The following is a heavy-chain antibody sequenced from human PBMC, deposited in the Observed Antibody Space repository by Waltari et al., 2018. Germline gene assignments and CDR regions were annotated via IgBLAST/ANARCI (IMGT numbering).Heavy chain of an antibody. CDR2: VDPEDGET. V-gene: IGHV1-69-2*01. CDR1: GYTFTSYA. J-gene: IGHJ4*02. Sequence: VQLVQSGSELKKPGASVKVSCKASGYTFTSYAMKWVRQAPGQGLEWMGRVDPEDGETIYAEKFQGRVTITADTSTDTAYMELSSLRSEDTAVYYCATYGGFDYWGQGTLVTVSS. D-gene: IGHD3-10*01. CDR3: ATYGGFDY.